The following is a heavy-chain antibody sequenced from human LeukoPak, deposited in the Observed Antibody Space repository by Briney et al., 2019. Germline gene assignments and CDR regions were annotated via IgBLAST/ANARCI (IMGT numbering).Heavy chain of an antibody. J-gene: IGHJ4*02. CDR2: MNAGNGNT. CDR3: ARVGTGTHAL. Sequence: ASVKVSCKASGYTFSSYAMHWVRQAPGQRLEWMGWMNAGNGNTRYSQKFQGRVTITWDTSASTTYMELSSLRSEDTAVYYCARVGTGTHALWGQGTLVTVSS. CDR1: GYTFSSYA. D-gene: IGHD1-1*01. V-gene: IGHV1-3*01.